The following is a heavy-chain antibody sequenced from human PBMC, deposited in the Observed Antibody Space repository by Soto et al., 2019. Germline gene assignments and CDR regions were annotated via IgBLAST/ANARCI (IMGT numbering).Heavy chain of an antibody. Sequence: QVQLVDSGGAVVQPGRSLRVSCAASGFTFSIYGMYWVRHAPGKGLEWVAAISSDGSSKYYADSVKGRFTISRDNSKNTLYLQMNSLRTEDTAVYYCAKGSYSGRYTDFDHWGQGTLVTVSS. V-gene: IGHV3-30*18. CDR2: ISSDGSSK. CDR3: AKGSYSGRYTDFDH. D-gene: IGHD1-26*01. J-gene: IGHJ4*02. CDR1: GFTFSIYG.